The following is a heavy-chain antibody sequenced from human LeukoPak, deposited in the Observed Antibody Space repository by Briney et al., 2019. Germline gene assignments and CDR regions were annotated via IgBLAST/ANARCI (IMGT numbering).Heavy chain of an antibody. J-gene: IGHJ4*02. CDR3: ARVSMATTLYAFHYFDY. CDR1: GYTFTSYY. D-gene: IGHD5-24*01. Sequence: ASVKVSCKASGYTFTSYYVHWVRQAPGQGLEWMGIINPSGGSTSYAQKFQGRVTMTRDTSTSTVYMELSSLRSEDTAVYYCARVSMATTLYAFHYFDYWGQGTLVTVSS. V-gene: IGHV1-46*01. CDR2: INPSGGST.